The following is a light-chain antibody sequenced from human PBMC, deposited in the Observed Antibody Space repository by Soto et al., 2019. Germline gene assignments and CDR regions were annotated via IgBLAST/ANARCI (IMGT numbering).Light chain of an antibody. CDR3: GTDHGSGSNFVV. Sequence: QSVLTQPPSASASLGASVTLTCTLSSDYSNYKGDWYQQRPGKGPRFVMRVGTGGIVGAKGDGIPDRFSVLGSGLNRYLTIKNIQEEDESDYYCGTDHGSGSNFVVFGGGTKLTVL. CDR1: SDYSNYK. J-gene: IGLJ2*01. CDR2: VGTGGIVG. V-gene: IGLV9-49*01.